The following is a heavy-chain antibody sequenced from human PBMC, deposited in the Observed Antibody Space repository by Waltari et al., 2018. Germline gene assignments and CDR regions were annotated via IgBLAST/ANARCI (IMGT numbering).Heavy chain of an antibody. CDR1: GGSINSHY. CDR2: IYYTGKT. CDR3: ARCYYASGTYPDI. Sequence: QVQLQESGSGLVKPSETLSLTCTVSGGSINSHYWSWIRQPPGKGLEWIGYIYYTGKTNYNPSLTGRVTMAVDTSKSQLSLRLTSVTAADTAVYYCARCYYASGTYPDIWGQGTMVIVS. V-gene: IGHV4-59*11. D-gene: IGHD3-10*01. J-gene: IGHJ3*02.